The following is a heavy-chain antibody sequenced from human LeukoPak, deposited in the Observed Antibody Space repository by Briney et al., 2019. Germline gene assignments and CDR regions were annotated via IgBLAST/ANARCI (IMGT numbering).Heavy chain of an antibody. Sequence: PSETLSLTCTVSGGSISSYYWSWIRQPPGKGLEWIGYIYYSGSTNYNPSLKSRVTISVDTSKNQFSLKLSSVTAADTAVYYCARGGDQDAFDIWGQGTMVTVSS. CDR3: ARGGDQDAFDI. V-gene: IGHV4-59*01. D-gene: IGHD2-21*02. CDR2: IYYSGST. CDR1: GGSISSYY. J-gene: IGHJ3*02.